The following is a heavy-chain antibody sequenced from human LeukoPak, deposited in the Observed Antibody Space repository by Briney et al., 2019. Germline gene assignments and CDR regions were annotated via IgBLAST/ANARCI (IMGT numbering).Heavy chain of an antibody. CDR2: IYYSGST. CDR3: ASGTTDYYYYMDV. CDR1: GGSISSYY. V-gene: IGHV4-59*01. D-gene: IGHD4-17*01. J-gene: IGHJ6*03. Sequence: PSETLSLTCTVSGGSISSYYWSWIRQPPGKGLEWIGYIYYSGSTNYNPSLKSRVTISVDTSKNQFSLKLSSVTAADTAVYYCASGTTDYYYYMDVWGKGTTVTVSS.